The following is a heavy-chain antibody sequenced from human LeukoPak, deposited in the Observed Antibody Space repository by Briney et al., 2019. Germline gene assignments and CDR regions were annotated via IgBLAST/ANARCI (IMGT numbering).Heavy chain of an antibody. CDR3: ARDPGRSCSSTSCYQLHY. J-gene: IGHJ4*02. Sequence: ASVKVSCKASGYTFTGYYMHWVRQAPGQGLEWMGWINPNSGGTNYAQQFQGRLTMTRDTSISTAYMELSRLRSDDTAVYYCARDPGRSCSSTSCYQLHYWGQGTLVTVSS. D-gene: IGHD2-2*01. CDR2: INPNSGGT. CDR1: GYTFTGYY. V-gene: IGHV1-2*02.